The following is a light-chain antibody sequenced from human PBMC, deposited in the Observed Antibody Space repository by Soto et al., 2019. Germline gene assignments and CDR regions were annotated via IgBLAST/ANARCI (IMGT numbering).Light chain of an antibody. V-gene: IGKV3-20*01. CDR2: DVS. CDR3: QQYDTSPWT. J-gene: IGKJ1*01. CDR1: RSLGTNY. Sequence: EIVLTQSPGTLSLSPGERATLSCGTSRSLGTNYLAWYQQKPGQAPRLLIYDVSTRATGIPDRFSGSGSGADFTLTISRLEPEDFALYFCQQYDTSPWTFGQGTKVDIK.